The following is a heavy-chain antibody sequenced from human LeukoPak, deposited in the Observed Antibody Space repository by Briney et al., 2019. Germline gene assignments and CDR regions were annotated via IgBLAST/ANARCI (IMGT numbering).Heavy chain of an antibody. Sequence: PGRSLRLSCAASRFTFSNYGMHWVRQAPGKGLEWVAIISYDGSNEYYADSVKGRFTISRDNSKNTLYLQMNSLRAEDTAVYYCAKVHYSSSWYYFDYWGQGTLVTVSS. J-gene: IGHJ4*02. CDR1: RFTFSNYG. CDR3: AKVHYSSSWYYFDY. V-gene: IGHV3-30*18. CDR2: ISYDGSNE. D-gene: IGHD6-13*01.